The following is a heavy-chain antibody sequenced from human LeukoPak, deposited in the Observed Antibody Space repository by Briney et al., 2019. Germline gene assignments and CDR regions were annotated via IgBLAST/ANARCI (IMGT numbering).Heavy chain of an antibody. D-gene: IGHD1-26*01. CDR3: APDGVSGY. V-gene: IGHV3-23*01. CDR2: ISGSGGST. J-gene: IGHJ4*02. Sequence: GGSLRLSCAASGFTFSSNAMSWVRQAPGKGLEWFSTISGSGGSTYYADSVKGRFTISRDNSNNSLYLQMNSLRAEDTAVYYCAPDGVSGYWGQGTLVTVSS. CDR1: GFTFSSNA.